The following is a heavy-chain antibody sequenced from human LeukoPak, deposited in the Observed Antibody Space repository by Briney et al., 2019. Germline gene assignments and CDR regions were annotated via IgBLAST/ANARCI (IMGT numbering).Heavy chain of an antibody. V-gene: IGHV4-39*07. Sequence: SETLSLTCTVSGGPISSSSYYWGWIRQPPGKGLEWIGSICYSGSTYYNPSLKCRVTISVDTYKNQFSLKLSSVTAADTAVYYCARGGLNWNYRGWFDPWGQGTLVTVSS. J-gene: IGHJ5*02. CDR1: GGPISSSSYY. CDR3: ARGGLNWNYRGWFDP. D-gene: IGHD1-7*01. CDR2: ICYSGST.